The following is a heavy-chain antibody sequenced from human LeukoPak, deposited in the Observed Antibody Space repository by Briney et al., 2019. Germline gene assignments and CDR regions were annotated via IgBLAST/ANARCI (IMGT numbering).Heavy chain of an antibody. CDR2: IYHSGST. CDR1: GGSISSGGYS. D-gene: IGHD1-26*01. Sequence: SQTLSLTCAVSGGSISSGGYSWSWIRQPPGKGLEWIGYIYHSGSTNYNPSLKSRVTISVDKSKNQFSLKLSSVTAADTAVYYCASALGATKLNRDYWGQGTLVTVSS. J-gene: IGHJ4*02. CDR3: ASALGATKLNRDY. V-gene: IGHV4-30-2*01.